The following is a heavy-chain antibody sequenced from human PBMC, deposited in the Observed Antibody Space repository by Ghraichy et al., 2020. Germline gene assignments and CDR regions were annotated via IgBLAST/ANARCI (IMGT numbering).Heavy chain of an antibody. J-gene: IGHJ4*02. V-gene: IGHV4-4*07. CDR3: ARGPPPDLDF. Sequence: SETLSLTCSVSGDSISNYFWSWIRQPAGKVLEWIGRIHVSGNTNYNPSLKSRVTMSIDKSNNHFSLKLTSVTAAVTAVYYCARGPPPDLDFWGQGILVTVSS. CDR1: GDSISNYF. D-gene: IGHD1-14*01. CDR2: IHVSGNT.